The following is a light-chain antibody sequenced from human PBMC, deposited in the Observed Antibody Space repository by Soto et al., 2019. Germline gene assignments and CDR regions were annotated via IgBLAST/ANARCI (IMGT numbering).Light chain of an antibody. V-gene: IGLV2-14*01. CDR2: EVS. Sequence: QSALTQPASVSGSPGQSFTTSCTGSSSDVGGYNYVSWYQQYPGKAPSLMIYEVSNRPSRVSDRFSGSKSGNTASLTISGLQADDEADYYCSSYTSSYIYGFGTGTKVTVL. J-gene: IGLJ1*01. CDR3: SSYTSSYIYG. CDR1: SSDVGGYNY.